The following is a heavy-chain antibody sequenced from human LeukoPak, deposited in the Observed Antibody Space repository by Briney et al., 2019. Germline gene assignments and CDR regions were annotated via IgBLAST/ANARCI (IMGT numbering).Heavy chain of an antibody. D-gene: IGHD3-10*01. CDR1: GGSISSYY. Sequence: PSETLSLTCTVSGGSISSYYWSWIRQPPGKGLEWIGYIYYSGSTNYNPSLKSRVTISVDTSKNQFSLKLSSVTAADTAVYYCARGGNDYYGSGSSVDYWGQGTLVTVSS. CDR3: ARGGNDYYGSGSSVDY. J-gene: IGHJ4*02. CDR2: IYYSGST. V-gene: IGHV4-59*01.